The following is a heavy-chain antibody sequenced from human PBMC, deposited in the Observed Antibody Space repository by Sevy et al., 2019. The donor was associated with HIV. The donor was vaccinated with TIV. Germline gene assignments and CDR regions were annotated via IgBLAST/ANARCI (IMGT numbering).Heavy chain of an antibody. D-gene: IGHD5-12*01. V-gene: IGHV1-24*01. J-gene: IGHJ4*02. CDR2: FDPEDGET. CDR3: AKQLVVDIVATAYYFDY. Sequence: ASLKVSCKVSGYTLTELSMHWVRQAPGKGLEWMGGFDPEDGETIYAQKFQGRVTMTEDTSTDTAYMELSSLRSEDTAVYYCAKQLVVDIVATAYYFDYWGQGTLVTVSS. CDR1: GYTLTELS.